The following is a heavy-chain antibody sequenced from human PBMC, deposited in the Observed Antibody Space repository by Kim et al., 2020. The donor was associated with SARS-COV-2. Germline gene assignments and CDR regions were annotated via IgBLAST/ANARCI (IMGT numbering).Heavy chain of an antibody. V-gene: IGHV3-30*18. CDR3: AKGAVLLWFGELFPFRNWFDP. Sequence: GGSLRLSCAASGFTFSSYGMHWVRQAPGKGLEWVAVISYDGSNKYYADSVKGRFTISRDNSKNTLYLQMNSLRAEDTAVYYCAKGAVLLWFGELFPFRNWFDPWGQGTLVTVSS. D-gene: IGHD3-10*01. J-gene: IGHJ5*02. CDR2: ISYDGSNK. CDR1: GFTFSSYG.